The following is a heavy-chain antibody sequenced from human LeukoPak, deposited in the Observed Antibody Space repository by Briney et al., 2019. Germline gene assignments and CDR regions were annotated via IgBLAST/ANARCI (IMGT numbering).Heavy chain of an antibody. CDR1: GFTFDDYG. CDR3: ARGYVSPDAFDV. J-gene: IGHJ3*01. Sequence: GGSLRLSCAASGFTFDDYGMSWVRQAPGKGLEWVSGINWNGGRTGYAESVKGRFTISRDNAKNSLYLQMNRLRAEDTALYYCARGYVSPDAFDVWGQGTMVTVSS. V-gene: IGHV3-20*04. D-gene: IGHD3-16*01. CDR2: INWNGGRT.